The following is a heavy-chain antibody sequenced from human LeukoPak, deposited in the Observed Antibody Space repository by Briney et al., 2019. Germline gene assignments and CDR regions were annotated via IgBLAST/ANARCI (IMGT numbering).Heavy chain of an antibody. V-gene: IGHV1-18*01. CDR3: ARDRAKYYDFWSGCPGGLDAFDI. CDR2: ISAYNGNT. J-gene: IGHJ3*02. D-gene: IGHD3-3*01. Sequence: ASVKVSCKASGYTFTSYGISWVRQAPGQGLEWMGWISAYNGNTNYAQKLQGRVTMTTDTSTSTAYMELRSLRSDDTAVYYCARDRAKYYDFWSGCPGGLDAFDIWGQGTMVTVSS. CDR1: GYTFTSYG.